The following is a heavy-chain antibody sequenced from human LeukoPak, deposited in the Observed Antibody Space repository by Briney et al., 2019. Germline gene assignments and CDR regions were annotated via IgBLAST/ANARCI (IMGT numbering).Heavy chain of an antibody. CDR1: GFTFNNYA. D-gene: IGHD3-22*01. Sequence: GGSLRLSCVASGFTFNNYAMSWVRQAPGKGLEWISAISGSGGSTYYADSVKGRFTISRDNSKNTLYLQMNSLRAEDTAVYYCAKAKGVGYYYDSSGYYLDYWGQGTLVTVSS. CDR2: ISGSGGST. CDR3: AKAKGVGYYYDSSGYYLDY. J-gene: IGHJ4*02. V-gene: IGHV3-23*01.